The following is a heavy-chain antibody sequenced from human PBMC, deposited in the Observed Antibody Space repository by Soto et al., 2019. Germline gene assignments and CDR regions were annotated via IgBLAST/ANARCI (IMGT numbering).Heavy chain of an antibody. J-gene: IGHJ3*02. CDR2: IYYSGNT. D-gene: IGHD2-15*01. V-gene: IGHV4-30-4*01. Sequence: SETLSLTCTVSGGSISSGDYYWSWIRQPPGKGLEWIGCIYYSGNTYYNPSLKSRVTISVDKSKNQFSLKLSSVTAADTAVYYCARGDCSGGSCYSVDIWGQGTMVTVSS. CDR1: GGSISSGDYY. CDR3: ARGDCSGGSCYSVDI.